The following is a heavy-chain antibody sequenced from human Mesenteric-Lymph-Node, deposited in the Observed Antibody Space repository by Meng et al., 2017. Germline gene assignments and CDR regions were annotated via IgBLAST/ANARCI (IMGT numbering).Heavy chain of an antibody. Sequence: GESLKISCAASGFTFSDYYMRWIGQAPGKGLEWVSYISSSGSTIYYADSVKGRFTISRDNAKNSLYLQMNSLRAEDTAVYYCARGSLGAFDVWGQGTMVTVSS. CDR2: ISSSGSTI. V-gene: IGHV3-11*04. J-gene: IGHJ3*01. CDR1: GFTFSDYY. CDR3: ARGSLGAFDV.